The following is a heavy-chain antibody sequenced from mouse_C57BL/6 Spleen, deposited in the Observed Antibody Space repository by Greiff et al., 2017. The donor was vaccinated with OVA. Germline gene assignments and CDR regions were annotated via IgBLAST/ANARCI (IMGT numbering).Heavy chain of an antibody. CDR1: GYTFTSYW. V-gene: IGHV1-59*01. CDR2: IDPSDSYT. D-gene: IGHD2-5*01. Sequence: QVQLQQSGAELVRPGTSVKLSCKASGYTFTSYWMHWVKQRPGQGLEWIGVIDPSDSYTNYNQKFKGKATLTVDTSSSTAYMQLSSLTSEDSAVYYCARDSNPTPGDYAMDYWGQGTSVTVSS. J-gene: IGHJ4*01. CDR3: ARDSNPTPGDYAMDY.